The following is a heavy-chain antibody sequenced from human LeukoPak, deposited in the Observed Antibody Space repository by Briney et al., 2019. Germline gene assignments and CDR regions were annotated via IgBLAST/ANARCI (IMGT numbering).Heavy chain of an antibody. J-gene: IGHJ2*01. CDR2: ISSSSSYI. Sequence: GGSLRLSCAASGFTFSSYSMNWVRQAPGKGLEWVSSISSSSSYIYYADSVKGRFTISRDNAKNTLDLQMNSLRAEDTAVYYCARAPNNTDYSAGYWYFDLWGRGTLVTVSS. V-gene: IGHV3-21*04. CDR3: ARAPNNTDYSAGYWYFDL. D-gene: IGHD5-12*01. CDR1: GFTFSSYS.